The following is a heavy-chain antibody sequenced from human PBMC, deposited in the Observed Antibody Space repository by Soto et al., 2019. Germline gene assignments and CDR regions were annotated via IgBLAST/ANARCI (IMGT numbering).Heavy chain of an antibody. CDR3: ATLPLGGSYYFDY. V-gene: IGHV4-30-2*01. J-gene: IGHJ4*02. CDR2: IYHSGST. D-gene: IGHD1-26*01. Sequence: SETLSLTCAVSGGSISSGGYSWSWIRQPPGKGLEWIGYIYHSGSTYYNPSLESRVTISVDRSKNQFSLKLSSVTAADTAVYYCATLPLGGSYYFDYWGQGTLVTVSS. CDR1: GGSISSGGYS.